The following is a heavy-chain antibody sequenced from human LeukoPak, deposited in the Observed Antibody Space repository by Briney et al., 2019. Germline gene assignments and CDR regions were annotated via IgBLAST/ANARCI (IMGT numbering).Heavy chain of an antibody. Sequence: SETLSLTCTVSGGSVSSGSYYWSWIRQPPRKGLEWIGYIYYSGSTNYNPSLKSRVTISVDTSKNQFSLKLSSVTAADTAVYYCARLGYCSSTSCRPDFDYWGQGTLVTVSS. D-gene: IGHD2-2*01. CDR2: IYYSGST. CDR3: ARLGYCSSTSCRPDFDY. V-gene: IGHV4-61*01. CDR1: GGSVSSGSYY. J-gene: IGHJ4*02.